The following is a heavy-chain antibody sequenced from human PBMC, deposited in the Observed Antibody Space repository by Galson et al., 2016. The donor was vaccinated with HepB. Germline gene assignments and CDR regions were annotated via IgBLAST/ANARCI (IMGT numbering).Heavy chain of an antibody. J-gene: IGHJ6*02. CDR3: ARDPRKIRYQLLEIYYYYYGMDV. Sequence: SVKVSCKASGYTFTTYGISWVRQAPGQGLEWMGWISAYGGNTNYAQNLQGRVTMSTDTSTSTAYMELRSLRSDDTAVYYCARDPRKIRYQLLEIYYYYYGMDVWGQGTTVTVSS. CDR1: GYTFTTYG. CDR2: ISAYGGNT. V-gene: IGHV1-18*01. D-gene: IGHD2-2*01.